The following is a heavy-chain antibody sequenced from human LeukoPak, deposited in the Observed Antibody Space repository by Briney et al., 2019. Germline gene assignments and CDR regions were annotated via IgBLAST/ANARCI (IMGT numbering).Heavy chain of an antibody. J-gene: IGHJ4*02. CDR3: ARDAVLESLTGFSGYFFDY. V-gene: IGHV3-11*01. D-gene: IGHD3-9*01. CDR2: FSGRVNTV. Sequence: GGSLRLSCVAPGFTFSDDNMTSGREGPGERLGRVSYFSGRVNTVYSADSVKGRFTISREKAKNTLYLHMNNLRAANTAVYYSARDAVLESLTGFSGYFFDYGGQGTLVTVSS. CDR1: GFTFSDDN.